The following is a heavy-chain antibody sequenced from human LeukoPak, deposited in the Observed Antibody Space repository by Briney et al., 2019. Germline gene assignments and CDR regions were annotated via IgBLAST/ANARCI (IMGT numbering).Heavy chain of an antibody. V-gene: IGHV3-48*04. CDR2: ISSSSSTI. CDR3: ARLGGRCCMDV. Sequence: PGGSLRLSCAASGFTFSSYSMNWVRQAPGKGLEWDSYISSSSSTIYYADSVKGRFTISRDNAKNSLYLQMNSLRAEDTAVYHCARLGGRCCMDVWGQGTTVTVSS. J-gene: IGHJ6*02. CDR1: GFTFSSYS. D-gene: IGHD6-19*01.